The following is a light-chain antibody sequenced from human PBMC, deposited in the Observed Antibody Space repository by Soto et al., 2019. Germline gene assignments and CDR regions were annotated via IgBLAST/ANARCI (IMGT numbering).Light chain of an antibody. V-gene: IGKV3-20*01. CDR2: GAS. Sequence: EIVLTQSPGTLSLSPGERATLSCRASQSVSSSYLAWYQQKPGQAPRLLIYGASSRATGIPDRFSGSGSGTDFTLTISRLEPEDFAVYYCQQYGSSLPGITCGQGTRLEIK. CDR1: QSVSSSY. CDR3: QQYGSSLPGIT. J-gene: IGKJ5*01.